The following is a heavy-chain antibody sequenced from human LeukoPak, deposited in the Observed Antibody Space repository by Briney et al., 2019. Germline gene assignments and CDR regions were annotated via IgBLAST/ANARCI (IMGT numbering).Heavy chain of an antibody. CDR2: ISGSGGST. Sequence: GGSLRLSCAASGFTFSSNAMSWVRQAPGKGREWVSAISGSGGSTYYAAAVTGRFTISRDNSKNTVYLQMDSLRAEDTAVYYCANSRGHGSGNLWGQGTLVTVSS. V-gene: IGHV3-23*01. D-gene: IGHD3-10*01. J-gene: IGHJ5*02. CDR1: GFTFSSNA. CDR3: ANSRGHGSGNL.